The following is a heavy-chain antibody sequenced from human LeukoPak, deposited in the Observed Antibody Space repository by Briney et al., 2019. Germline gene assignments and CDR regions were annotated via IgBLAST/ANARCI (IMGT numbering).Heavy chain of an antibody. D-gene: IGHD6-19*01. CDR1: GYTFTSYG. CDR2: INPNSGGT. V-gene: IGHV1-2*02. CDR3: ARDSSRGSGSEDNDY. J-gene: IGHJ4*02. Sequence: GASVKVSCKASGYTFTSYGISWVRQAPGQGLEWMGWINPNSGGTNYAQKFQGRVTMTRDTSISTAYMELSRLRSDDTAVYYCARDSSRGSGSEDNDYWGQGTLVTVSS.